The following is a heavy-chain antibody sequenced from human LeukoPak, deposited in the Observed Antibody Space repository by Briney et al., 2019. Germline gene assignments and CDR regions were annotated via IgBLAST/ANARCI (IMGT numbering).Heavy chain of an antibody. CDR3: ARDGVLRYFDYYYYYMDV. Sequence: GGSLRLSCAASGFTVSSNYMSWVRQAPGKGLEWVSYISSSGTTIYNADSVKGRFTISRDNAKNSLFLQMNSLRAEDTAVYYCARDGVLRYFDYYYYYMDVWGKGTTVTISS. D-gene: IGHD3-9*01. CDR2: ISSSGTTI. CDR1: GFTVSSNY. V-gene: IGHV3-11*01. J-gene: IGHJ6*03.